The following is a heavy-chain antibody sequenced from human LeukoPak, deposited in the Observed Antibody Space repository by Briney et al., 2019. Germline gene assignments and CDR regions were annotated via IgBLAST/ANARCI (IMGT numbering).Heavy chain of an antibody. V-gene: IGHV1-2*02. CDR1: GYTFSAFY. CDR2: INPNSGGT. CDR3: ARVFSNYANTAEYFQH. Sequence: GASVTVACKTSGYTFSAFYIHWVRQAPGQGLEWMGWINPNSGGTNYAQKFQGRVTMTRDKSSSTAYMELSSLTSDDTAVFYCARVFSNYANTAEYFQHWGQGTLVTVSS. D-gene: IGHD4-11*01. J-gene: IGHJ1*01.